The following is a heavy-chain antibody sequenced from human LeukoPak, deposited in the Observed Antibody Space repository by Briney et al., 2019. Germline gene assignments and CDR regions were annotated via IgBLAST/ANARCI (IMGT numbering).Heavy chain of an antibody. V-gene: IGHV4-34*01. CDR1: GGSFSGYY. Sequence: PSETLSLTCAVYGGSFSGYYWSWIRQPPGKGLEWIGEINHSGSTNYNPSLKSRVTISVDTSKNQFSLKLGSVTAADTAVYYCVRGQLVPRLYYFDYWGQGTLVTVSS. J-gene: IGHJ4*02. D-gene: IGHD6-6*01. CDR3: VRGQLVPRLYYFDY. CDR2: INHSGST.